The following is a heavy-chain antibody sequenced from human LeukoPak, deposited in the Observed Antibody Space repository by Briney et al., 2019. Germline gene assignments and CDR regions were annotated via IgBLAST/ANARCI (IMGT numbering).Heavy chain of an antibody. CDR1: GGSISSYY. J-gene: IGHJ6*02. CDR2: IYYSGST. V-gene: IGHV4-59*01. D-gene: IGHD6-19*01. CDR3: ARVTAVAGTKYYYYYGMDV. Sequence: SETLSPTCTVSGGSISSYYWSWIRQPPGKGLEWIGYIYYSGSTNYNPSLKSRVTISVDTSKNQFSLKLSSVTAADTAVYYCARVTAVAGTKYYYYYGMDVWGQGTTVTVSS.